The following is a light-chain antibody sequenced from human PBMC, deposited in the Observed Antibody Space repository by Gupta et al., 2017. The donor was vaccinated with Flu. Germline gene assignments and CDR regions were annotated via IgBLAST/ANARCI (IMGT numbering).Light chain of an antibody. V-gene: IGLV1-44*01. CDR2: SNN. J-gene: IGLJ2*01. CDR1: SSTIGSST. CDR3: ATWDDSLSGPVV. Sequence: QSVLTQPPSASGPPGQRVTISCSGSSSTIGSSTVNWYQQFPGAAPRLLIYSNNRRPSGVPDRFSGAKSGTSASLAISGLQYEDEADYYCATWDDSLSGPVVFGGGTRLTVL.